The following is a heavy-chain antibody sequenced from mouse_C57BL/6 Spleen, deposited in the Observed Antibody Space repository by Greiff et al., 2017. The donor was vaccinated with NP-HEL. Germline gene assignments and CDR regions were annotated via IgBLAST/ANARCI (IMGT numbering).Heavy chain of an antibody. CDR3: AREELGRAMDY. V-gene: IGHV1-82*01. CDR1: GYAFSSSW. CDR2: IYPGDGDT. D-gene: IGHD4-1*01. J-gene: IGHJ4*01. Sequence: QVQLKESGPELVKPGASVKISCKASGYAFSSSWMNWVKQRPGKGLEWIGRIYPGDGDTNYNGKFKGKATLTADKSSSTAYMQLSSLTSEDSAVYFCAREELGRAMDYWGQGTSVTVSS.